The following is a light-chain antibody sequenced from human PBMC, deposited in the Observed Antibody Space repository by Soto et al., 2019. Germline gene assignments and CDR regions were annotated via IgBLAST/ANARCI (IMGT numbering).Light chain of an antibody. CDR3: QQRGNWPWLT. CDR1: QSVNNY. J-gene: IGKJ4*01. CDR2: DAS. V-gene: IGKV3-11*01. Sequence: EIVLKQSPGTLSLSPGERATLSCRASQSVNNYLAWYQQKPGQAPRLLIYDASNRATGIPARFSGSGSGTDFTLTISSLEPEDFAVYYCQQRGNWPWLTFGGGTSVEIK.